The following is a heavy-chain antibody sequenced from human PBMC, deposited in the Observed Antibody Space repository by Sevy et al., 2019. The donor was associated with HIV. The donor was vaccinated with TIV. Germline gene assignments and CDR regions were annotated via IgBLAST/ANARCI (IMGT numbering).Heavy chain of an antibody. CDR3: ARDCSSTSCLWGLDV. V-gene: IGHV3-7*03. CDR1: GFTFSTYW. D-gene: IGHD2-2*01. J-gene: IGHJ6*02. Sequence: GGSLSLSCAVSGFTFSTYWMSWVRQAPGKGREWVANIKKDGSEKYYVDSVKGRFTISRDNAKNSLYLQMNSLRVEDMALYYCARDCSSTSCLWGLDVWGQGTSVTVSS. CDR2: IKKDGSEK.